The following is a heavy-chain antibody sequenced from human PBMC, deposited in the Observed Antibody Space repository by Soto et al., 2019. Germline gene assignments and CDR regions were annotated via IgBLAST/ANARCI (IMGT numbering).Heavy chain of an antibody. CDR3: ARPRPNFGAVDS. Sequence: SETLSLTCPVPGYSITSSSFWGWIRQPPGKGLAWIGRIYLGGSTYYDQSLKSRVTISVDTSKNEFSPKLSSVTAADTAVYYCARPRPNFGAVDSWGQGXLVTVYS. V-gene: IGHV4-38-2*01. J-gene: IGHJ4*02. CDR1: GYSITSSSF. CDR2: IYLGGST. D-gene: IGHD3-16*01.